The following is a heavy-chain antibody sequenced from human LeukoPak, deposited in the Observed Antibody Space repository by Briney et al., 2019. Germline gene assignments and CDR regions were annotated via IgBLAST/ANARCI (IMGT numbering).Heavy chain of an antibody. CDR1: GGSISSGGYY. V-gene: IGHV4-31*03. J-gene: IGHJ3*02. CDR2: IYYSGST. CDR3: ARVVGPVGFVVSDKYSSGWGDAFDI. Sequence: TLSLTCTVSGGSISSGGYYWSWIRQHPGKGLEWIGYIYYSGSTYYNPSLKSRVTISVDTSKNQFSLKLSSVTAADTAVYYCARVVGPVGFVVSDKYSSGWGDAFDIWGQGTMVTVSS. D-gene: IGHD6-19*01.